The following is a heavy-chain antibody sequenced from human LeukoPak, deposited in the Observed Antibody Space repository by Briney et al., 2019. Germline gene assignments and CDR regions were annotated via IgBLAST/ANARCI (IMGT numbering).Heavy chain of an antibody. D-gene: IGHD3-22*01. CDR1: GFTFSSYE. V-gene: IGHV3-48*03. Sequence: PGGSLRLSCAASGFTFSSYEMNWVRQAPGKGLEWVSYISSSGSTIYYADSVKGRFTISRDNAKNSLYLQMNSLRAEDTTVYYCARDRLVSSGWYYMDVWGKGTTVTVSS. CDR2: ISSSGSTI. J-gene: IGHJ6*03. CDR3: ARDRLVSSGWYYMDV.